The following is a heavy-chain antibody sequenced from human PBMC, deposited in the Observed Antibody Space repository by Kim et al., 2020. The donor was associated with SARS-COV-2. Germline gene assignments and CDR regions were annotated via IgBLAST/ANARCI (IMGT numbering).Heavy chain of an antibody. CDR2: ISGSGGST. Sequence: GGSLRLSCVASGFTFSTYAMSWVRQAPGKGLEWVSGISGSGGSTYYADSVKGRFTISRDNSKNTMFLQMNSLRVEDTAVYYCAKDRGGYYDSNGYYYQNYFDSWGQGTLVTVSS. V-gene: IGHV3-23*01. CDR3: AKDRGGYYDSNGYYYQNYFDS. D-gene: IGHD3-22*01. CDR1: GFTFSTYA. J-gene: IGHJ4*02.